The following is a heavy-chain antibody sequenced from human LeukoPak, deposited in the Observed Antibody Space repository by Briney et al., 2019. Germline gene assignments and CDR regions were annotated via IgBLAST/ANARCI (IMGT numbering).Heavy chain of an antibody. Sequence: EPSETLSLTCAVYGGSFSGYYWSWIRQPPGKGLEWIGEINHSGSTNYNPSLKSRVTISVDTSKNQFSLKLSSVTAADTAVYYCARGGDITMIVVEPQEGYYFDYWGQGTLVTVSS. D-gene: IGHD3-22*01. CDR2: INHSGST. V-gene: IGHV4-34*01. J-gene: IGHJ4*02. CDR1: GGSFSGYY. CDR3: ARGGDITMIVVEPQEGYYFDY.